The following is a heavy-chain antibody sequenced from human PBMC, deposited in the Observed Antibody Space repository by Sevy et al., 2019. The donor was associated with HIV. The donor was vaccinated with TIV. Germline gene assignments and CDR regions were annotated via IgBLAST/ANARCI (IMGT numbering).Heavy chain of an antibody. CDR1: GFTFSSYA. CDR3: AREDIGGRHFDH. Sequence: GGSLRLSCAASGFTFSSYAMSWVRQAPGKGLEWVSAISGSGYLTYYTDSVKGQFTISRDNSKNTLYLQMNSLRAEDTAVYYCAREDIGGRHFDHWGQGTLVTVSS. CDR2: ISGSGYLT. V-gene: IGHV3-23*01. J-gene: IGHJ4*02. D-gene: IGHD6-6*01.